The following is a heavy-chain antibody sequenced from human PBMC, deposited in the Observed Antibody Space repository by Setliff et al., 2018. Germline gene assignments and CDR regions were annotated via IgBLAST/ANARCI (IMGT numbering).Heavy chain of an antibody. J-gene: IGHJ4*02. D-gene: IGHD3-22*01. CDR3: ARAYYDSSGYYPLVY. Sequence: PTLVNPTETLTLPCTVSGFSLSNARMGVSWIRQPPGKALEWLAHIFSNDEKSYSTSLKSRLTISKDTSKSQVVLTMTNMDPVDTATYYCARAYYDSSGYYPLVYWGQGTLVTVSS. V-gene: IGHV2-26*01. CDR2: IFSNDEK. CDR1: GFSLSNARMG.